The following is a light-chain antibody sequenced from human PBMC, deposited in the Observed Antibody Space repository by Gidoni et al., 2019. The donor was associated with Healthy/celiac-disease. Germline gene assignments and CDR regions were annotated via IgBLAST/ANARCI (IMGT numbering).Light chain of an antibody. CDR1: QSVSSSY. CDR3: QQYGSSRWT. V-gene: IGKV3-20*01. CDR2: GAS. Sequence: ELVLTQSPGTLSLSPGERATLSCRASQSVSSSYLAWYQQKHGQAPRLLIYGASSRATGIPDRFSGSGSGTDFTLTISRLEPEDFAVYYCQQYGSSRWTFGQGTKVEIK. J-gene: IGKJ1*01.